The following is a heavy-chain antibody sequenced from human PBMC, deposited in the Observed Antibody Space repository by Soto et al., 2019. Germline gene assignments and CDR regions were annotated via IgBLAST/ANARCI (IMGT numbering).Heavy chain of an antibody. Sequence: PGGSLRLSCEASGFTISDYYMSWIRQAPGKXQEWVSYISSVGTTTYDADSVKGRFSISMDNAKNSLYLQMNSLRAEDPAVYFFAYDQEGSGSHWLGYNYYGMEVWGQGTKVTVSS. V-gene: IGHV3-11*01. CDR2: ISSVGTTT. J-gene: IGHJ6*02. CDR1: GFTISDYY. D-gene: IGHD3-10*01. CDR3: AYDQEGSGSHWLGYNYYGMEV.